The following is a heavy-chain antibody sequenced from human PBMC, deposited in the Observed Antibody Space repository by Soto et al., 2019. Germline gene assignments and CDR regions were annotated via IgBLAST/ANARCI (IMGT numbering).Heavy chain of an antibody. CDR1: GFSFSSYW. CDR2: VRPDGGGT. J-gene: IGHJ4*02. Sequence: EVQLVESGGGLVQPGGSLRLSCEASGFSFSSYWMLWVRQDPGKGLLWVARVRPDGGGTSYADSVKGRFTIFRDNAKNTVYMQMNSLRVEDTAVYFCARGRWEFRPSDWGQGTLVTVSS. CDR3: ARGRWEFRPSD. V-gene: IGHV3-74*01. D-gene: IGHD1-26*01.